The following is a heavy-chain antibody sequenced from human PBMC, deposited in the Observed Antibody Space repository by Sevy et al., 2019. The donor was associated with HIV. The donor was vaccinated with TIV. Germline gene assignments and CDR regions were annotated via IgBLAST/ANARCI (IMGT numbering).Heavy chain of an antibody. CDR1: GFSFSKYW. CDR3: ARDPDILSGYPSHYFDY. Sequence: GGSLRLSCAASGFSFSKYWMSWVRQAPGKGLEWVANIKEDGRQKNYLESVKGRFTISRDNAKNLLYLQMNNLRADDTAVYDCARDPDILSGYPSHYFDYWGQGTLVTVS. CDR2: IKEDGRQK. J-gene: IGHJ4*02. D-gene: IGHD3-9*01. V-gene: IGHV3-7*01.